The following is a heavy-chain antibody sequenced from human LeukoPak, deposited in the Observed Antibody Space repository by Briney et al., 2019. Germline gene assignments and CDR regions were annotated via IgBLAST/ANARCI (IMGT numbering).Heavy chain of an antibody. V-gene: IGHV4-59*01. Sequence: SETLSLTCAVYGGSISSYYWSWIRQPPGKGLEWIGYIYYSGSTNYNPSLKSRVTISVDTSKNQFSLKLSSVTAADTAVYYCARDRGRSSGYYYGLLDYWGQGTLVTVSS. CDR1: GGSISSYY. J-gene: IGHJ4*02. CDR2: IYYSGST. D-gene: IGHD3-22*01. CDR3: ARDRGRSSGYYYGLLDY.